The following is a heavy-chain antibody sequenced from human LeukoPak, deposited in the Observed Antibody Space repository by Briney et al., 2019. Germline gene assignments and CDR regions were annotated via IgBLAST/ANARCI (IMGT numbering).Heavy chain of an antibody. CDR2: IYYSGST. V-gene: IGHV4-30-4*01. Sequence: SETLSLTCTVTGGSISSGDYYWSWIRQPPGKGLEWIGYIYYSGSTYYNPSLKSRVTISVDTSKNQFSLKLSSVTAADTAVYYCARVSGYYDSSGYQPYFDYWGQGTLVTVSS. J-gene: IGHJ4*02. CDR3: ARVSGYYDSSGYQPYFDY. D-gene: IGHD3-22*01. CDR1: GGSISSGDYY.